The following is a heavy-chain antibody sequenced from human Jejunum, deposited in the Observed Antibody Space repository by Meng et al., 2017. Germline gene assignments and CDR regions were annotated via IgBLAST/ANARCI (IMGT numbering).Heavy chain of an antibody. CDR1: GCSSSSVYG. CDR3: ARGGYYSFDY. Sequence: GPGLGNPSETFSLPCAVSGCSSSSVYGWTGDRQSTGKGLGWIGEIYHSGSTNYNPSLKSRVPISVDKSKNQFSLKLTSVTAADTAVYYCARGGYYSFDYWGQGTLVTVSS. V-gene: IGHV4-4*02. D-gene: IGHD5-18*01. J-gene: IGHJ4*02. CDR2: IYHSGST.